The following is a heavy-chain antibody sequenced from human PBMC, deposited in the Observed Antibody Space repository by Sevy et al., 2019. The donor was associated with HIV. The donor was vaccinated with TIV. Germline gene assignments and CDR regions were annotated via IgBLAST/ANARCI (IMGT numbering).Heavy chain of an antibody. V-gene: IGHV1-18*01. CDR2: ISAYNGNT. CDR1: GYTFTSYG. D-gene: IGHD3-16*01. CDR3: ARDLLTFLGHPVSVFDY. J-gene: IGHJ4*02. Sequence: ASVKVSCKASGYTFTSYGISWVRQAPGQGLEWMGWISAYNGNTNYAQKLQGRVTMTTDTSTSTAYMELRSLRSDDTAVYYCARDLLTFLGHPVSVFDYWGQGTLVTVSS.